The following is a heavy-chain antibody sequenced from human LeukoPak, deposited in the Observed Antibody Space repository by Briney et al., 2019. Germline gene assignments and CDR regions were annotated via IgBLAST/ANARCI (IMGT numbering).Heavy chain of an antibody. CDR2: IRGKAYGGTT. V-gene: IGHV3-49*04. Sequence: GGSLRLSCTASGFTFGDYAMSWVRQAPGKGLEWVGFIRGKAYGGTTEYAASVKGRFTISRDDSKSIAYLQMNSLKTEDTAVYYCTRAAAGTPYSAYWGQGTLVTVSS. CDR3: TRAAAGTPYSAY. D-gene: IGHD6-13*01. CDR1: GFTFGDYA. J-gene: IGHJ4*02.